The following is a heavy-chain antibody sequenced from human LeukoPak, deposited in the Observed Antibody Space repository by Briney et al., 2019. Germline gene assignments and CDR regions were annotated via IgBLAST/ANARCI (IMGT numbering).Heavy chain of an antibody. CDR2: ISGSGGST. V-gene: IGHV3-23*01. J-gene: IGHJ4*02. D-gene: IGHD3-10*01. CDR1: GFTFSSYA. Sequence: PGGSLRLSCAASGFTFSSYAMSWVRQAPGKGLEWVSAISGSGGSTYYADSVKGRFTISRDNAKNSLYLQMNSLRDEDTAVYYCARIGTYYYGSGSYYYFDYWGQGTLVTVSS. CDR3: ARIGTYYYGSGSYYYFDY.